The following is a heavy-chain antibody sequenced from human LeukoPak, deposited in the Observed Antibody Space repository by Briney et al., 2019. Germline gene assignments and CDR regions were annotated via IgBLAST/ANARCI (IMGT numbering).Heavy chain of an antibody. J-gene: IGHJ4*02. Sequence: SGPTLVKPTQTLTLTCTFSGFSLTTTAVGVAWIRQPPGKALEWLALISWDDDKRYSPPLKSRLTITKDTSKHQVVLKMTNMDPVDTATYYCAHRPAVTVTARDYFDYWGQGALVTVSS. CDR1: GFSLTTTAVG. CDR2: ISWDDDK. D-gene: IGHD4-11*01. V-gene: IGHV2-5*02. CDR3: AHRPAVTVTARDYFDY.